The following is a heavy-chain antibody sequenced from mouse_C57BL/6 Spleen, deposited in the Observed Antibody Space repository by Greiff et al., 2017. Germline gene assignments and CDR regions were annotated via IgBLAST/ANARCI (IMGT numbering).Heavy chain of an antibody. J-gene: IGHJ2*01. CDR3: ARELTTVYGY. D-gene: IGHD1-1*01. Sequence: QVHLQQPGAELVRPGSSVKLSCKASGYTFTSYWMHWVKQRPIQGLEWIGNIDPSDSETHYNQKFKDKATLTVDKSSSTAYMQLSSLTSEDSAVYYCARELTTVYGYWGQGTTLTVSS. CDR2: IDPSDSET. V-gene: IGHV1-52*01. CDR1: GYTFTSYW.